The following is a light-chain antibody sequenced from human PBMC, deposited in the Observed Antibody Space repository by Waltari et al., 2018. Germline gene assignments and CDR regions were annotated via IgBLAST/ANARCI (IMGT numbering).Light chain of an antibody. Sequence: QSMLTQPPSASGSPGQRVSISCSGGSSNIGSNALNWYKQLPGTAPKLLMYSHVIRPSGVPDRFSGSRSGTSGSLAISGLQSEDEADYYCVAWDDSLKVVLFGGGTKLTVL. CDR2: SHV. CDR3: VAWDDSLKVVL. V-gene: IGLV1-44*01. J-gene: IGLJ2*01. CDR1: SSNIGSNA.